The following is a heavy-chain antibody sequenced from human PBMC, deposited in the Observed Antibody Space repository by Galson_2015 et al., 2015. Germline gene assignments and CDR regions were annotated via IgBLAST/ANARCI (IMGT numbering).Heavy chain of an antibody. D-gene: IGHD3-22*01. CDR1: GGSISSSSYY. CDR3: ATYYYDSSGGNFDY. CDR2: IYYSGST. V-gene: IGHV4-39*07. J-gene: IGHJ4*02. Sequence: SETLSLTCTVSGGSISSSSYYWGWIRQPPGKGLEWIGSIYYSGSTYYNPSLKSRVTISVDTSKNQFSLKLSSVTAADTAVYYCATYYYDSSGGNFDYWGQGTLVTVSS.